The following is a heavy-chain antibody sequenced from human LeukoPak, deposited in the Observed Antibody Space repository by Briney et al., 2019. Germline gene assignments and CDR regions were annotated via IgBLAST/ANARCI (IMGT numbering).Heavy chain of an antibody. CDR2: IYYSGGT. Sequence: SETLSLICTASGDSISSGGYHWGWIRQPPGKGLEWIGIIYYSGGTYYNPSLKSRVTISPDTSKNQFSLKLTSVTAADTAVYYCARQTGAGLDFWGRGTLVTVSS. J-gene: IGHJ4*02. D-gene: IGHD6-13*01. V-gene: IGHV4-39*01. CDR1: GDSISSGGYH. CDR3: ARQTGAGLDF.